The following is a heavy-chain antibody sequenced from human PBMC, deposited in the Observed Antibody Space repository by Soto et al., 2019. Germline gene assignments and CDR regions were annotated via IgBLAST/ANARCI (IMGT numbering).Heavy chain of an antibody. CDR1: GGTFNTYA. V-gene: IGHV1-69*19. CDR2: ISPMFGAA. D-gene: IGHD3-10*01. Sequence: QVQLVQSGAEMQKPGSSVKVSCQSSGGTFNTYAMNWVRQAPGQGPEWMGDISPMFGAANYAPKFQGRVTNTADESTGTSYMQLSRLTSEDTALYFCAREVQVHTPAFVYWGQGTLVTVSS. CDR3: AREVQVHTPAFVY. J-gene: IGHJ4*02.